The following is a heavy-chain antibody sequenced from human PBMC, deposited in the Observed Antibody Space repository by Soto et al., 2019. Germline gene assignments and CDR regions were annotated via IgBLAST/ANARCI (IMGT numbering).Heavy chain of an antibody. CDR1: GFKFSTFW. CDR3: ARVLSTYFKPYGEDQ. V-gene: IGHV3-7*01. J-gene: IGHJ4*02. D-gene: IGHD4-17*01. Sequence: GSLRLSCAASGFKFSTFWMSWVRQAPGKGLEWVANIKHDGGEKYYVDSVRGRFTISRDNAKNSLYLQMSSLRAEDTAVYYCARVLSTYFKPYGEDQWGQGTLVTVSS. CDR2: IKHDGGEK.